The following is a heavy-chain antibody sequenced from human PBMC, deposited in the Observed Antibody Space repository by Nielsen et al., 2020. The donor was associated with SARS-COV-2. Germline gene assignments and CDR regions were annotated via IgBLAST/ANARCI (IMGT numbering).Heavy chain of an antibody. CDR3: AKVRGTTYYFDY. J-gene: IGHJ4*02. Sequence: GGSLRLSCAASGFTFDDYAMHWVRQAPGKGLEWVPGISWNSGSIGYADSVKGRFTISRDNSKNTVYLQMNSLRAEDTAVYYCAKVRGTTYYFDYWGQGTLVTVSS. CDR2: ISWNSGSI. CDR1: GFTFDDYA. V-gene: IGHV3-9*01. D-gene: IGHD3-10*01.